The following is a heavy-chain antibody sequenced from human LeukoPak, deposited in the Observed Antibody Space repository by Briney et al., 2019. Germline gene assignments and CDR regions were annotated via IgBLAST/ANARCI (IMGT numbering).Heavy chain of an antibody. CDR3: ARVTRYYYYMDV. D-gene: IGHD2-21*02. Sequence: PSQTLSLTCTVSGGSIRSGTYYWSWIRQPAGKGLEWLGRIYTSGSTNYNPSLKSRVTISVDTSKNQFSLKLSSVTAADTAVYYCARVTRYYYYMDVWGKGTTVTISS. CDR2: IYTSGST. CDR1: GGSIRSGTYY. J-gene: IGHJ6*03. V-gene: IGHV4-61*02.